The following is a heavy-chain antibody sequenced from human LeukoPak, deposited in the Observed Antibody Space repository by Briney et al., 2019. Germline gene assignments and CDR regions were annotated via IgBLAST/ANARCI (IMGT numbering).Heavy chain of an antibody. Sequence: SGTLSLTCAVSGGSISSSNWWSWVRQPPGKGLEWIGEIYHSGSTNYNPSLKSRVTISVDKSKNQFSLKLSSVTAVDTAVYYCARGRDFWSGYADFDYWGQGTLVTVSS. CDR1: GGSISSSNW. J-gene: IGHJ4*02. CDR2: IYHSGST. V-gene: IGHV4-4*02. D-gene: IGHD3-3*01. CDR3: ARGRDFWSGYADFDY.